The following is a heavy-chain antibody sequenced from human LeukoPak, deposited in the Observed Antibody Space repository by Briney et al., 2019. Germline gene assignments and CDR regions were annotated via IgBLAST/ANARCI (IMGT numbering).Heavy chain of an antibody. Sequence: SETLSLTCTVSGGSITSTGDYWGWMRQPPGKGLEWIGSIYYAGTTSYNPSLKSGVTISVDTSKNQFSLKLSSVTAADTAIYYCARRRSTTMGHPLDYWGQGTLVTVSS. D-gene: IGHD1-14*01. CDR1: GGSITSTGDY. CDR3: ARRRSTTMGHPLDY. V-gene: IGHV4-39*01. CDR2: IYYAGTT. J-gene: IGHJ4*02.